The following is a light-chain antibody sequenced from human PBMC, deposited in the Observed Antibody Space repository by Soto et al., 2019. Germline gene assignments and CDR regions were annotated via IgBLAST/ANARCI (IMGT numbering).Light chain of an antibody. CDR1: SSDIGDWNY. J-gene: IGLJ1*01. CDR3: SSYAGSNDYV. Sequence: QSALTQPPSASGSPGQSVTISCTGTSSDIGDWNYVSWYQQHPGKAPKLMIYDVSKRPSGVPDRFSCSKSGNTASLTVSGLPAEDDAYYYCSSYAGSNDYVFGTGTKLTVL. V-gene: IGLV2-8*01. CDR2: DVS.